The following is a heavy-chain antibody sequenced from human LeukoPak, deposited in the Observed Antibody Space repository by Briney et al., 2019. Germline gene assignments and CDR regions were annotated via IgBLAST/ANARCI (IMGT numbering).Heavy chain of an antibody. CDR2: INHSGST. CDR1: GGPFSGYY. J-gene: IGHJ4*02. Sequence: PSETLSLTCAVYGGPFSGYYWSWIRQPPGKGLEWIGEINHSGSTNYNPSLKSRVTISVDTSKNQFSLKLSSVTAADTAVYYCARAMYYGSGSYYRAKYYFDYWGQGTLVTVSS. D-gene: IGHD3-10*01. CDR3: ARAMYYGSGSYYRAKYYFDY. V-gene: IGHV4-34*01.